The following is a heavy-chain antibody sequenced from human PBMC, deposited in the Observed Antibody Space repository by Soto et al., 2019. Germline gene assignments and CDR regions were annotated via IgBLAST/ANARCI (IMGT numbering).Heavy chain of an antibody. CDR2: ISSSGSTI. V-gene: IGHV3-11*01. J-gene: IGHJ4*02. CDR3: AGGVGGDYAPN. CDR1: GFTFSDYY. D-gene: IGHD4-17*01. Sequence: QVQLVESGGGLVKPGGSLRLSCAASGFTFSDYYMSWIRQAPGKGLEWVSYISSSGSTIYYAYSVKGRFTISRDNAKNSWHLKKTSLRAEDTAVYYGAGGVGGDYAPNWGQGTLVTVSS.